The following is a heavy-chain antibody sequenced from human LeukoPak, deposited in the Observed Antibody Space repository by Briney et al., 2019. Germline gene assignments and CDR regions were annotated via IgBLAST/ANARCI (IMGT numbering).Heavy chain of an antibody. J-gene: IGHJ4*02. V-gene: IGHV3-7*03. D-gene: IGHD1-7*01. CDR1: EFTFSSYW. Sequence: GGSLRLSCEVSEFTFSSYWRTWVRQAPGKGLEWVANINPDGSEKYYVDSVKGRFTISRDNAKNSLYLQMNSLRTGDTALYYCATDLNWNSFWGQGTLVTVSS. CDR2: INPDGSEK. CDR3: ATDLNWNSF.